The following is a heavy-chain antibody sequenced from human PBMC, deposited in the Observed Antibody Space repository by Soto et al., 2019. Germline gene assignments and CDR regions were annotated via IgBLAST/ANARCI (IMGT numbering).Heavy chain of an antibody. CDR1: GFIFSDYA. V-gene: IGHV3-30*09. CDR3: AKARHSTSWYGVEADF. D-gene: IGHD6-13*01. Sequence: QVQLVESGGGVVQPARSLRLSCAASGFIFSDYAMHWVRQAPGKGLEWVAVISYGGDNKYYADSVRGRFAISRDNLKNTLYLQMNSLNPEDTAVYHCAKARHSTSWYGVEADFWGQGTLVTVSS. CDR2: ISYGGDNK. J-gene: IGHJ4*02.